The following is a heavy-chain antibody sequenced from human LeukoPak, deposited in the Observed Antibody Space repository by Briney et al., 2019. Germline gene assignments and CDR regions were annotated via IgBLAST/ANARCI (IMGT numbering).Heavy chain of an antibody. CDR3: AKPNYGGYHVLTEYYFDY. J-gene: IGHJ4*02. Sequence: GGSLRLSCAASGFTFSSYAMSWVRQAPGKGLEWVSAISGSGGSTYYADSVKGRFTISRDNSKNTLYLQMNSLRAEDTAVYYCAKPNYGGYHVLTEYYFDYWGQGTLVTVSS. D-gene: IGHD4-17*01. CDR2: ISGSGGST. V-gene: IGHV3-23*01. CDR1: GFTFSSYA.